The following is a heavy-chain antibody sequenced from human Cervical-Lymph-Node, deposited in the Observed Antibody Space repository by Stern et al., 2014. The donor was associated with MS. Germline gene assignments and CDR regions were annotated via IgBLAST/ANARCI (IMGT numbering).Heavy chain of an antibody. V-gene: IGHV3-21*01. Sequence: EVQLVESGGGLVKPGGSLRLSCVASGFTFNSYSMNWVRQAPGKGLEWVSSISSKSSYKYYADSVKGRFTISRDNAKNSLYLQMNSLSAEDTAVYYCAGDYGDYVVRHQYYGMDVWGQGTTVTVSS. J-gene: IGHJ6*02. CDR2: ISSKSSYK. CDR1: GFTFNSYS. D-gene: IGHD4-17*01. CDR3: AGDYGDYVVRHQYYGMDV.